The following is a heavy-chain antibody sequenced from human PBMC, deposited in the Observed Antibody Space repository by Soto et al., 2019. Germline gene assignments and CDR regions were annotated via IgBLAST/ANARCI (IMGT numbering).Heavy chain of an antibody. J-gene: IGHJ4*02. CDR2: ISSSGGTI. CDR1: GFTFSSDD. D-gene: IGHD6-13*01. CDR3: ARGGYEFDN. V-gene: IGHV3-48*03. Sequence: EVQLVESGGGLVQPGGSLRLSCAASGFTFSSDDMNWVRQAPGKGLEWVSYISSSGGTIMYADSLKDRFTISRDNAKNSLYLQVNSLRAEDTAVYYCARGGYEFDNWGQGTLVTVSS.